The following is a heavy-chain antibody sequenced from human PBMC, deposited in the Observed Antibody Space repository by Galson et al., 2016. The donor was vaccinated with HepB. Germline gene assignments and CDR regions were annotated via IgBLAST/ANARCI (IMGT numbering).Heavy chain of an antibody. CDR2: VDLGDGAK. Sequence: SLRLSCAASGFIVSNDYMNWVRQAPGKGREWVANVDLGDGAKYYVNSVAGRFTISRNNARNSFYLQMNSLRAEDTALYYCARQKESREYGGNSPDYWGQGTQVIVSS. D-gene: IGHD4-23*01. CDR1: GFIVSNDY. V-gene: IGHV3-7*01. CDR3: ARQKESREYGGNSPDY. J-gene: IGHJ4*02.